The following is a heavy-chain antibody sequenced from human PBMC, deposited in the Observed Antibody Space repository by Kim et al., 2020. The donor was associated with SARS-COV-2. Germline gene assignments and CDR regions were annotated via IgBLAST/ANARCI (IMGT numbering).Heavy chain of an antibody. J-gene: IGHJ4*02. Sequence: ASVKVSCNTPPDTLSRYGISWVRQAPGQGLEWMGWVSGDKGNTNYAKKLQARVTMTTDTSTNTAYMELRSLRSDDTAVYYCATDNYNRVVFAYWGQGTLV. CDR1: PDTLSRYG. CDR2: VSGDKGNT. D-gene: IGHD1-1*01. CDR3: ATDNYNRVVFAY. V-gene: IGHV1-18*01.